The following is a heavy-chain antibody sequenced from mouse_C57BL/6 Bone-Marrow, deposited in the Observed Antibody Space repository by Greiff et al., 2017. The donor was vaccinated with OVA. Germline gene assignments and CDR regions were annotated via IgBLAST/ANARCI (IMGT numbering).Heavy chain of an antibody. Sequence: DVKLVESGGDLVKPGGSLKLSCAASGFTFSSYGMSWVRQTPDKRLEWVATISSGGSYTYYPDSVKGRFTISRDNAKNTLYLQMSSLKSEDTAMYYCARQAFAMDYWGQGTSVTVSS. CDR3: ARQAFAMDY. CDR1: GFTFSSYG. CDR2: ISSGGSYT. J-gene: IGHJ4*01. V-gene: IGHV5-6*02.